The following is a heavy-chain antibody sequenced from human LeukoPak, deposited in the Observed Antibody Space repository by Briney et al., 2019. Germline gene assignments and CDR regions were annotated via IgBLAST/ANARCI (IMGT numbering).Heavy chain of an antibody. J-gene: IGHJ4*02. CDR1: GFTFTSHS. D-gene: IGHD2-2*01. CDR3: AKPARCSSTSCSLAYFDY. CDR2: ISSNSDYI. V-gene: IGHV3-21*04. Sequence: GGTLRLSCVASGFTFTSHSLNWLRQAPGEGLEWVASISSNSDYILYAESVKGRFSISRDNARNSVYLQMNSLRAEDTALYYCAKPARCSSTSCSLAYFDYWGQGTLVTVSS.